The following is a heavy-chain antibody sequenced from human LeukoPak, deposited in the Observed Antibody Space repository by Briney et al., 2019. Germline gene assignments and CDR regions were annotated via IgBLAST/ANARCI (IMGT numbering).Heavy chain of an antibody. D-gene: IGHD1-1*01. J-gene: IGHJ4*02. V-gene: IGHV3-7*01. CDR1: QFTFNGSW. CDR3: AICTSGMY. CDR2: MDPTGSQK. Sequence: PGGSLRLSCADSQFTFNGSWMNWVRQAPGKGLEWVANMDPTGSQKRYVDSVKGRFTISKDNPGTSLYLDMHSLRAEDTAIYYCAICTSGMYWGQGTLVTVSS.